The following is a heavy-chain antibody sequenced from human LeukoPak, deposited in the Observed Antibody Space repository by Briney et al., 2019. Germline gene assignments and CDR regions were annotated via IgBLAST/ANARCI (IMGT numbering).Heavy chain of an antibody. Sequence: PGGSLRLSCTASGFTFGDYAMSWVRQAPGKGLEWVSFIYSGSTHYSDSVKGRFTISRDNSKNTLYLQMNSLRAEDTAVYYCARRAGAYSHPYDYWGQGTLVTVSS. CDR2: IYSGST. V-gene: IGHV3-53*01. CDR1: GFTFGDYA. J-gene: IGHJ4*02. CDR3: ARRAGAYSHPYDY. D-gene: IGHD4/OR15-4a*01.